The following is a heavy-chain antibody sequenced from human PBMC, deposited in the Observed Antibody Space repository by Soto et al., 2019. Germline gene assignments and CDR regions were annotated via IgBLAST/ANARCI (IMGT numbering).Heavy chain of an antibody. CDR3: ARGGHVVVVTAALDY. CDR2: VNPSGGHT. V-gene: IGHV1-46*01. J-gene: IGHJ4*02. D-gene: IGHD2-21*02. CDR1: GYTFTDYY. Sequence: QVQLMQSGAEVKKPGASVKVSCKASGYTFTDYYIHWVRQAPVQGLEWMGTVNPSGGHTTYAQHFLGRVTMTRDTSTSTLYMELTSLTSDDPAIYYCARGGHVVVVTAALDYWGQGTLVTVSS.